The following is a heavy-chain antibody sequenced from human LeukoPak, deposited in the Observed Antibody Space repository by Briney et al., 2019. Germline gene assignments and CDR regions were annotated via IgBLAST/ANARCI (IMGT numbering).Heavy chain of an antibody. CDR2: LYHSCST. D-gene: IGHD5-18*01. J-gene: IGHJ6*03. V-gene: IGHV4-59*01. Sequence: ASETLSHTCTVSGGYISSYYWSWLRQPPGKGLEWFGYLYHSCSTNYNPSLKSRVTISVDTSKIQFSLKLSSVTAADAAVYYCAIARVQLLLSDYDYYMGVWRKGTTVTV. CDR3: AIARVQLLLSDYDYYMGV. CDR1: GGYISSYY.